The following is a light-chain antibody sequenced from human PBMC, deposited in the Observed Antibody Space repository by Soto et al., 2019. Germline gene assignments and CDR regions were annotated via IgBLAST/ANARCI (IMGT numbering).Light chain of an antibody. CDR2: GAS. Sequence: EIVMTQSPATLSVSPGERATFSCRASQSVSSNLAWYQQTPGQAPRLLIYGASTMATGITARFSGSGSGTEFTLTISSLQSEDFVVYYCLQYNNWPRTFGQGTKVEIK. V-gene: IGKV3-15*01. CDR3: LQYNNWPRT. CDR1: QSVSSN. J-gene: IGKJ1*01.